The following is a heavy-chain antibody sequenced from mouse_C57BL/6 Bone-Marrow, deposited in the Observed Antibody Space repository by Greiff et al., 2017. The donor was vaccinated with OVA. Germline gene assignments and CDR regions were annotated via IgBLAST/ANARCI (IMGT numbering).Heavy chain of an antibody. CDR2: ISSGGDYI. CDR3: TRDSFITTVVSNWYFDV. J-gene: IGHJ1*03. Sequence: EVQGVESGEGLVKPGGSLKLSCAASGFTFSSYAMSWVRQTPEKRLEWVAYISSGGDYIYYADTVKGRFTISRDNARNTLYLQMSSLKSEDTAMYYCTRDSFITTVVSNWYFDVWGTGTTVTVSS. D-gene: IGHD1-1*01. CDR1: GFTFSSYA. V-gene: IGHV5-9-1*02.